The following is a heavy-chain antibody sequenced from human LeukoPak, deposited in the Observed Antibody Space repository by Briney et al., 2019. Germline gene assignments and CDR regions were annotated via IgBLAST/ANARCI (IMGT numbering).Heavy chain of an antibody. CDR2: ISSSSSII. CDR3: ARDKFRSGGHDRNWFDP. Sequence: KPGGSLRLSCAASGFTFSDYYMSWIRRAPGKGLEWVSYISSSSSIIYYADSVKGRFIISRDNAKNSLYLQMNSLRAEDTAVYYCARDKFRSGGHDRNWFDPWGQGTLVTVSS. J-gene: IGHJ5*02. CDR1: GFTFSDYY. V-gene: IGHV3-11*04. D-gene: IGHD3-10*01.